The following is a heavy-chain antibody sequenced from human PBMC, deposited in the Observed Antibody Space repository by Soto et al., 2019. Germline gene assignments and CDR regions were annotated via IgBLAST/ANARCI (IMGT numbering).Heavy chain of an antibody. CDR2: IYHSGST. Sequence: QVQLQESGPGLVKPSGTLSLTCGVSGGSISITKWWSWVRQPPGKVLEWIGEIYHSGSTNYNPSLSRRFTIAVHKSQNQFSLTLSSVTAADTAVYYCARRDDDGDYWGQGTLVTVSS. J-gene: IGHJ4*02. D-gene: IGHD3-16*01. V-gene: IGHV4-4*02. CDR3: ARRDDDGDY. CDR1: GGSISITKW.